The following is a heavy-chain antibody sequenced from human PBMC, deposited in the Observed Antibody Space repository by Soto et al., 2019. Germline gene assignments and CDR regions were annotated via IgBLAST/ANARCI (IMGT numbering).Heavy chain of an antibody. CDR3: AKTASITIFGVDPYYFDY. Sequence: GGSLRLSCAASGFTFSSYGMRWVRQAPGKGLEWVAVISYDGSNKYYADSVKGRFTISRDNSKNTLYLQMNSLRAEDTAVYYCAKTASITIFGVDPYYFDYWGQGTLVTVSS. J-gene: IGHJ4*02. CDR1: GFTFSSYG. CDR2: ISYDGSNK. V-gene: IGHV3-30*18. D-gene: IGHD3-3*01.